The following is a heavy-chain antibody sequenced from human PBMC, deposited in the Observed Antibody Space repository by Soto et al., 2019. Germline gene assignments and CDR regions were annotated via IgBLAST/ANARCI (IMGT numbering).Heavy chain of an antibody. J-gene: IGHJ6*02. CDR2: INHSGST. V-gene: IGHV4-34*01. CDR3: ARDNLSDILTGYLYYYYGMDV. CDR1: GGSFSGYY. Sequence: PSETLSLTCAVYGGSFSGYYWSWIRQPPGKGLEWIGEINHSGSTNYNPSLKSRVTISVDTSKNQFSLKLSSVTAADTAVYYCARDNLSDILTGYLYYYYGMDVWGQGTTVTVS. D-gene: IGHD3-9*01.